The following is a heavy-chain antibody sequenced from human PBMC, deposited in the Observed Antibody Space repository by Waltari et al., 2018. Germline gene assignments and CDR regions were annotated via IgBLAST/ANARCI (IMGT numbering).Heavy chain of an antibody. CDR1: GFTLTSYA. V-gene: IGHV3-30-3*01. CDR2: ISLDGNTY. J-gene: IGHJ3*02. D-gene: IGHD2-8*02. CDR3: ARDYTGEGAFDI. Sequence: QVQLVESGGGVVQPGGSLRLSCAASGFTLTSYAVHWVRQAPGKGLEWLAVISLDGNTYYYVDSVKGRFTMSRDNSRKMVYLQMNSLRGEDTAVYYCARDYTGEGAFDIWGQGATVTVSS.